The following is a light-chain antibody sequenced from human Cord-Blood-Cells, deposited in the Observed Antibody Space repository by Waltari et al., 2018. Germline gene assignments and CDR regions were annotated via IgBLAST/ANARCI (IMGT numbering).Light chain of an antibody. J-gene: IGKJ2*03. Sequence: DIQMTQSPSTLSASVADRVTITCRASQSISSWLAWYQQKSGKAPKLLIYKASSLESGVPSRFSGSGSGTEFTLTISSLQPDDFATYYCQQYNSYSPYSFGQGTKLEIK. CDR2: KAS. CDR1: QSISSW. V-gene: IGKV1-5*03. CDR3: QQYNSYSPYS.